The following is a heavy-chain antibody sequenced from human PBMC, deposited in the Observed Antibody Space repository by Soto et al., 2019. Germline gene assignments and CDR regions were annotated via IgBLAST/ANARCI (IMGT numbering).Heavy chain of an antibody. V-gene: IGHV4-59*08. CDR1: GGSISSYY. D-gene: IGHD3-22*01. J-gene: IGHJ4*02. CDR2: IYYSGST. CDR3: ASTRMIVALFDY. Sequence: QVQLQESGPGLVKPSETLSLTCTVSGGSISSYYWSWIRQPPGKGLEWIGYIYYSGSTNYNPSLTSRVTIAVDTSKNQFSLKLSSVTAADTAVYYCASTRMIVALFDYWGQGTLVTVSS.